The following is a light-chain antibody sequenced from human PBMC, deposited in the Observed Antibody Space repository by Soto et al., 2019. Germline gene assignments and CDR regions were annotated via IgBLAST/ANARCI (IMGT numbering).Light chain of an antibody. CDR1: SSNIGAGYD. CDR2: GNT. V-gene: IGLV1-40*01. J-gene: IGLJ3*02. Sequence: QAVVTQPPSVSGAPGQRVTISCTGTSSNIGAGYDIHWYKQLPGTAPTLLIYGNTNRPSGVPDRFSASKSGTSASLAITGLRAEDEADYYCSSYTVTATRVFGGGTKLTVL. CDR3: SSYTVTATRV.